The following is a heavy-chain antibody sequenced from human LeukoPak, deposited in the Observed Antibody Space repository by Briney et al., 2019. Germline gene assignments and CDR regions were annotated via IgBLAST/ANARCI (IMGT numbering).Heavy chain of an antibody. J-gene: IGHJ4*02. Sequence: SETLSLTCTVSGGSISSYYWSWIRQPAGKGLEWIGRIYTSGSTNYNPSLKSRVTMSVDTSKNQFSLKLSSVTAADTAVYYCARDHCSGGSCYFPLDYWGQGTPVTVSS. D-gene: IGHD2-15*01. CDR1: GGSISSYY. V-gene: IGHV4-4*07. CDR3: ARDHCSGGSCYFPLDY. CDR2: IYTSGST.